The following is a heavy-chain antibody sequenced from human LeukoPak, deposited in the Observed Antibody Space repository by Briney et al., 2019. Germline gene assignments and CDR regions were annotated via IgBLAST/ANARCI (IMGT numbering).Heavy chain of an antibody. V-gene: IGHV4-34*01. Sequence: PSETLSLTCGVSGVSFSGYYWSWIRQPPGKGLEWIGEINHIGGTYYNPSLKSRVTISVDTSKNQFSLKLSSVTAADTAVYYCASARDYYYYGMDVWGQGTTVTVSS. J-gene: IGHJ6*02. CDR3: ASARDYYYYGMDV. CDR1: GVSFSGYY. CDR2: INHIGGT.